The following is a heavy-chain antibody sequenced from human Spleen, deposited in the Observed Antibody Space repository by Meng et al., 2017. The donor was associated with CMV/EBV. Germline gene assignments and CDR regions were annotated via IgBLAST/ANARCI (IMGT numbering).Heavy chain of an antibody. J-gene: IGHJ4*02. V-gene: IGHV3-21*01. D-gene: IGHD3-10*01. CDR3: ATTPVAYYYGSGSPKDY. CDR1: LTFSSYS. Sequence: LTFSSYSMNWVRQAPGKGLEWVSSISSSSSYIYYADSVKGRFTISRDNAKNSLYLQMNSLRAEDTAVYYCATTPVAYYYGSGSPKDYWGQGTLVTVSS. CDR2: ISSSSSYI.